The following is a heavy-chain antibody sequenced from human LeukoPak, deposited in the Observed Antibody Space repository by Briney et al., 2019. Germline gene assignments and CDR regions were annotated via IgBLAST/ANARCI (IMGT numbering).Heavy chain of an antibody. CDR3: ARASDLARGYYDSSGYT. D-gene: IGHD3-22*01. V-gene: IGHV1-2*02. CDR1: GYTFTGYY. Sequence: ASVKVSCKVSGYTFTGYYMHWVRQAPGQGLEWMGWINPNSGGTNYAQKFQGRVTMTRDTSISTAYMELSRLRSDDTAVYYCARASDLARGYYDSSGYTWGQGTLVTVSS. J-gene: IGHJ4*02. CDR2: INPNSGGT.